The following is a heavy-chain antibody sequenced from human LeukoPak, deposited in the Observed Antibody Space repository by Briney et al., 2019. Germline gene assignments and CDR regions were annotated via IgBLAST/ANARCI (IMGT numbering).Heavy chain of an antibody. CDR1: GGSISSYY. D-gene: IGHD2-21*02. J-gene: IGHJ3*02. V-gene: IGHV4-59*08. Sequence: SETLSLTCTVSGGSISSYYWSWIRQPPGKGLEWIGYIYYSGSTNYNPSLKSRVTISVDTSKNQFSLKLSSVTAADTAVYYCARQRGSPDCGGDCYTLNDAFDIWGQGTMVTVSS. CDR2: IYYSGST. CDR3: ARQRGSPDCGGDCYTLNDAFDI.